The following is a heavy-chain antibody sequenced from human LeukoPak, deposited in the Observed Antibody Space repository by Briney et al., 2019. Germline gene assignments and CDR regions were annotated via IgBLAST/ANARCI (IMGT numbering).Heavy chain of an antibody. D-gene: IGHD6-6*01. CDR1: GGSISSYY. CDR3: ARAGPGSSSDY. Sequence: PSETLSLTCTVSGGSISSYYWTWIRQPPGKGLEWIGYINYSGSTNYNPSLKSRVIISVDTSKNQFSLKLTSVTAADTAVYYCARAGPGSSSDYWGQGTLVTVSS. V-gene: IGHV4-59*01. CDR2: INYSGST. J-gene: IGHJ4*02.